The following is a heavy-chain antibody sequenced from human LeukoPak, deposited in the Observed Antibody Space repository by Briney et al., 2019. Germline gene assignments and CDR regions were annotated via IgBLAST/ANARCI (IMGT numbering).Heavy chain of an antibody. Sequence: SETLSLTCTVSGGSISIYYWSWIRQPPGKGLEWIGYIYYSGSTNYNPSLKSRVTISVDTSKNQFSLKLSSVTAPDTPRHCCAISRGDGYNYREGAFDIWGQGTMVTVSS. D-gene: IGHD5-24*01. CDR2: IYYSGST. CDR1: GGSISIYY. J-gene: IGHJ3*02. V-gene: IGHV4-59*01. CDR3: AISRGDGYNYREGAFDI.